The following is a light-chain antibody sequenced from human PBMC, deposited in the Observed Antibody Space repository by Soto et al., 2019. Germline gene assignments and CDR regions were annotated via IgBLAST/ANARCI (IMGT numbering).Light chain of an antibody. CDR1: SSDVGGYDY. J-gene: IGLJ1*01. Sequence: LTQPPSASGSPGQSVTISCTGSSSDVGGYDYVSWYQQHPGKAPQLLIYEVTKRPSGVPDRFSGSKSGNTASLTVSGLQAEDEADYYCSSYAGTSILYVFGGGTKVTVL. CDR3: SSYAGTSILYV. V-gene: IGLV2-8*01. CDR2: EVT.